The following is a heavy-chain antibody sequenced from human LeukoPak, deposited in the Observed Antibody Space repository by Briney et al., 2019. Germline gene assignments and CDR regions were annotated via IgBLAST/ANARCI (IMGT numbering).Heavy chain of an antibody. V-gene: IGHV4-38-2*01. CDR1: GYSISSGYY. J-gene: IGHJ4*02. Sequence: SETLSLTCAVSGYSISSGYYWGWIRQPPGKGLEWIGSIYYSGSTYYNPSLKSRVTISVDTSKNQFSLKLTSVTAADTAVYYCASHDSSAYYAANWGQGTLVTVSS. CDR3: ASHDSSAYYAAN. CDR2: IYYSGST. D-gene: IGHD3-22*01.